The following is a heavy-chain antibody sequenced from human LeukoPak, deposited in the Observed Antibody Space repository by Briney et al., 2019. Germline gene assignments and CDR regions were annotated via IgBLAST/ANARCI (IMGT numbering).Heavy chain of an antibody. J-gene: IGHJ4*02. D-gene: IGHD4-23*01. CDR3: ARGARKGDDYGGFFDY. Sequence: PGGSLRLSCAASGFTFSSYEMNWVRQAPGKGLEWVSYISSSGSTIYYADSVKGRFTISRDKSKNTLYLQMNSLKPEDTAVYYCARGARKGDDYGGFFDYWGQGTLVTVSS. CDR1: GFTFSSYE. V-gene: IGHV3-48*03. CDR2: ISSSGSTI.